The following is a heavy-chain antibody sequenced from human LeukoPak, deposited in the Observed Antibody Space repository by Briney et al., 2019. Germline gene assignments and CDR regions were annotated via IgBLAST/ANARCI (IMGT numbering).Heavy chain of an antibody. J-gene: IGHJ6*03. Sequence: PSETLSLTCTVSGGSISSYYWSWIRQPPGKGLEWIGYIYYSGSTSYKPSLKSRVTISVDTSKNQFSLKLSSVTAADTAVYYCARPAAEYYYYMDVWGKGTTVTISS. V-gene: IGHV4-59*12. CDR3: ARPAAEYYYYMDV. CDR2: IYYSGST. CDR1: GGSISSYY. D-gene: IGHD6-13*01.